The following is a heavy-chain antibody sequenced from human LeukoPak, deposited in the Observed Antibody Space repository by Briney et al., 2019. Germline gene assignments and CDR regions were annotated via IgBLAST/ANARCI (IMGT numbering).Heavy chain of an antibody. Sequence: GGSLRLSCVASGFTFSDYSMDWVRQAPGKGLEWVSYISGSGSTIYYADSVGGRFTISRDNAKNSLYLQMNSLRNEDTAVYYCARGKIVGATFDYWGQGTLVTVSS. CDR3: ARGKIVGATFDY. V-gene: IGHV3-48*02. D-gene: IGHD1-26*01. CDR2: ISGSGSTI. CDR1: GFTFSDYS. J-gene: IGHJ4*02.